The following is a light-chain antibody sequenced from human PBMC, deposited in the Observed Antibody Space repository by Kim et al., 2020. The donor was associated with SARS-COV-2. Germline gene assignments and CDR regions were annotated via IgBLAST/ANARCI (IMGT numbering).Light chain of an antibody. V-gene: IGLV1-44*01. J-gene: IGLJ3*02. CDR1: SSNSGRLP. CDR3: EAWDDSLNGPV. CDR2: TNN. Sequence: GQRVSFSCSGGSSNSGRLPVNWNQRLPGAAPKLLIDTNNVRPSGVPDRFSGSKSGTTASLVIRGLQSEDEADYYCEAWDDSLNGPVFGGGTKVTVL.